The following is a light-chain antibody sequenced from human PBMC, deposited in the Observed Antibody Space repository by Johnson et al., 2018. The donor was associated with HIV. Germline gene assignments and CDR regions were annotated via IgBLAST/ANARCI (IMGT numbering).Light chain of an antibody. CDR3: GTWDSSLSASYV. CDR1: SSNVGNNY. V-gene: IGLV1-51*02. J-gene: IGLJ1*01. CDR2: ETN. Sequence: QSALTQPPSVSAAPGQKVTISCSGSSSNVGNNYVSWYQQLPGAAPKLLIYETNKRPSVIPDRFSGSKSGTSATLGITGLQTGDEADYYCGTWDSSLSASYVFGTGTKVAVL.